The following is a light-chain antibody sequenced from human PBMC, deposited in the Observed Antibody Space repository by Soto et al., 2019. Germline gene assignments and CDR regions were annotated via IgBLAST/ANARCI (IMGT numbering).Light chain of an antibody. CDR3: QQYNNWPPLT. CDR2: AAS. CDR1: QSVSNN. J-gene: IGKJ4*01. V-gene: IGKV3-15*01. Sequence: IVMKQSPATLSVSPGERVTLSCRASQSVSNNLAWYQQKPGQAPRLLIYAASTRATGLPARFSGSGSGTQFTLTISSLQSADFAVYYCQQYNNWPPLTFGGGTKVEIK.